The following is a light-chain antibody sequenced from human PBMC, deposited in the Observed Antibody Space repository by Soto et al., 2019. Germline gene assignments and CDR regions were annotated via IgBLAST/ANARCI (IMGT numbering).Light chain of an antibody. V-gene: IGLV2-14*01. Sequence: QSVLTQPASVSGSPGQPITISCTGTSSDVGGYNYVSWYQQHPGKAPKLMIYDVSNRPSGVSNRFSGSKSGNTASLTISGLQAEDEADYYCSSYTSSSTLEVVFGGGTKLTVL. CDR3: SSYTSSSTLEVV. J-gene: IGLJ2*01. CDR2: DVS. CDR1: SSDVGGYNY.